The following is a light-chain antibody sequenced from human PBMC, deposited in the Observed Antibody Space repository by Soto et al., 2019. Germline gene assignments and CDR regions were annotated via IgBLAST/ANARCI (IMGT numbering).Light chain of an antibody. J-gene: IGKJ4*01. V-gene: IGKV2-28*01. CDR3: MEALQSPLT. Sequence: DIVMTQSPLSLPVTPEEPASISCRSSQSLLHSNGYNYLDWYLQKPGQSPQLLIYLGSTRASGVPDRFSGSGSGTDFTLKISRVEAEDVGVYYCMEALQSPLTFGGGTKVEIK. CDR2: LGS. CDR1: QSLLHSNGYNY.